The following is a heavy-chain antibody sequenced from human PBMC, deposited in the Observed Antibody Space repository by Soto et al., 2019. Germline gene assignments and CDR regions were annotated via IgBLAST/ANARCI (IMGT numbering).Heavy chain of an antibody. CDR2: ISAYNCNT. CDR1: GYTFTSYG. CDR3: ARDRIGYSGYDSDY. J-gene: IGHJ4*02. V-gene: IGHV1-18*01. D-gene: IGHD5-12*01. Sequence: ASVKVSCKASGYTFTSYGISWVRQAPGQGLEWMGWISAYNCNTNYAQKLQGRVTMTTDTSTSTAYMELRSLRSDDTAVYYCARDRIGYSGYDSDYWGQGTLVTVSS.